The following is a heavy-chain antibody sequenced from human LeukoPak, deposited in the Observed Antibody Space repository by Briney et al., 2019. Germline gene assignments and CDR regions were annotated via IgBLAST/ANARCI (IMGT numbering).Heavy chain of an antibody. CDR3: AKDSSIAETDAFDI. CDR1: GFTFYSYS. D-gene: IGHD6-6*01. CDR2: INPTSTTI. Sequence: GGPLRLSCAASGFTFYSYSMIWVRQAPGKGLEWVSYINPTSTTIYYADSVKGRFTISRDNSKNTLYLQMNSLRAEDTAVYYCAKDSSIAETDAFDIWGQGTMVTVSS. J-gene: IGHJ3*02. V-gene: IGHV3-48*01.